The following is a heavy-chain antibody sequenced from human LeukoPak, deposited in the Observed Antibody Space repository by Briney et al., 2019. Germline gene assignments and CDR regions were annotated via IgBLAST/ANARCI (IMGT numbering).Heavy chain of an antibody. CDR1: GFTFSSYA. Sequence: GGSLRLSCAASGFTFSSYAMSWVRQAPGKGLEWVSAISGSGGSTYYADSVKGRFTISRDNSKNTLYLQMNSLRAEDTAVYYCARYYYDSSGNSGYDYWGQGTLVTVSS. CDR2: ISGSGGST. CDR3: ARYYYDSSGNSGYDY. J-gene: IGHJ4*02. V-gene: IGHV3-23*01. D-gene: IGHD3-22*01.